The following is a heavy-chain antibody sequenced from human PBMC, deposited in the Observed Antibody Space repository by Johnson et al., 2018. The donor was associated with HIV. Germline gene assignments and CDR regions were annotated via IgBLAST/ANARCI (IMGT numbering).Heavy chain of an antibody. CDR1: GFTFSSYG. CDR2: IRYDGSNK. Sequence: QLVETGGGVVQPGGSLRLSCAASGFTFSSYGMHWVRQAPGKGLEWVAFIRYDGSNKYYADSVKGRFTISRDNSKNTLYVQMNSLRAEDTAAYYCAKGRWELLAGAFDIWGQGTMVTVSS. J-gene: IGHJ3*02. CDR3: AKGRWELLAGAFDI. D-gene: IGHD1-26*01. V-gene: IGHV3-30*02.